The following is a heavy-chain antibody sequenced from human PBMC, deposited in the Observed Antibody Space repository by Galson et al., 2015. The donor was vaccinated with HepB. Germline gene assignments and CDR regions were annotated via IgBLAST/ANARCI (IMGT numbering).Heavy chain of an antibody. CDR2: INTNTGNP. V-gene: IGHV7-4-1*02. Sequence: SVKVSCKASGYTFTRYAMNWVRQAPGQGLEWMGWINTNTGNPTYAQGFTGRFVFSLDTSVSTAYLQISSLKASDTAMYYCATRSLGGAGVGFDYWGQGTLVTVSS. CDR1: GYTFTRYA. D-gene: IGHD1-26*01. CDR3: ATRSLGGAGVGFDY. J-gene: IGHJ4*02.